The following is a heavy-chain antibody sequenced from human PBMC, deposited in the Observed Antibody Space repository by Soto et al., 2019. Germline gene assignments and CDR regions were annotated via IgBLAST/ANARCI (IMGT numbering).Heavy chain of an antibody. D-gene: IGHD2-2*01. CDR3: ARKGMGNQLRQPAYGMDV. J-gene: IGHJ6*02. Sequence: SVKVSCKASGGTFSSYAISWVRQAPGQGLEWMGGIIPIFGTANYAQKFQGRVTITADESTSTAHMELSSLRSEDTAVYYCARKGMGNQLRQPAYGMDVWGQGTTVTVSS. CDR2: IIPIFGTA. V-gene: IGHV1-69*13. CDR1: GGTFSSYA.